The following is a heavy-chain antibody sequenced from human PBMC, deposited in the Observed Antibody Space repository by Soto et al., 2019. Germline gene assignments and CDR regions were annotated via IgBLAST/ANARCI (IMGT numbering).Heavy chain of an antibody. CDR3: ARDGGTIFGVVTLNWFDP. D-gene: IGHD3-3*01. J-gene: IGHJ5*02. CDR2: IIPIFGTA. V-gene: IGHV1-69*12. CDR1: GGTFSSYA. Sequence: QVQLVQSGAEVKKPGSSVKVSCKASGGTFSSYAISWVRQAPGQGLEWMGGIIPIFGTANYAQKFQGRVTITGDEYTRTAYMELSRLRSEDTAVYYCARDGGTIFGVVTLNWFDPWGQGTLVTVSS.